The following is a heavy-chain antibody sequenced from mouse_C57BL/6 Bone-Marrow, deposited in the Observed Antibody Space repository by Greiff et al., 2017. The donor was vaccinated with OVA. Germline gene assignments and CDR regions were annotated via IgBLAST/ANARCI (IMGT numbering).Heavy chain of an antibody. D-gene: IGHD2-5*01. Sequence: GGGLVQPKGSLKLSCAASGFSFNTYAMNWVRQAPGKGLEWVARIRSKSNNYATYYADSVKDRFTISRDDSESMLYLQMNNLKTEDTAMYYCVGSKGGCAYWGQGTLVTVSA. J-gene: IGHJ3*01. V-gene: IGHV10-1*01. CDR1: GFSFNTYA. CDR2: IRSKSNNYAT. CDR3: VGSKGGCAY.